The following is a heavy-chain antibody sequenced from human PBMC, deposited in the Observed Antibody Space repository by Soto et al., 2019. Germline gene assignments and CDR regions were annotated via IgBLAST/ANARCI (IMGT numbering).Heavy chain of an antibody. CDR3: ARSLGSSSWYDY. J-gene: IGHJ4*02. V-gene: IGHV1-18*01. D-gene: IGHD6-13*01. CDR2: ISAYNGNT. CDR1: GYTFSSYG. Sequence: QVQLVQSGAEVRKPGASVKVSCKASGYTFSSYGISWVRQAPGQGLQWVGWISAYNGNTNYAQKHQGRVTMTRDTSTTTAYMELRSLRSDDTAVYYCARSLGSSSWYDYWGQGTLVTVSS.